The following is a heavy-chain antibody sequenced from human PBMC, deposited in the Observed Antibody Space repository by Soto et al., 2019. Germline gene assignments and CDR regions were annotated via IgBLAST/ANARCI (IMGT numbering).Heavy chain of an antibody. V-gene: IGHV3-23*01. CDR3: AKDTPEGSSYYYYMDV. CDR1: GFTFSSYA. CDR2: ISGSGGST. D-gene: IGHD6-13*01. J-gene: IGHJ6*03. Sequence: GGSLRLSCAASGFTFSSYAMSWVRQAPGKGLEWVSAISGSGGSTYYADSVKGRFTISRDNSKNTLYLQMNSLRAEDTAVYYCAKDTPEGSSYYYYMDVWGKGTTVTVSS.